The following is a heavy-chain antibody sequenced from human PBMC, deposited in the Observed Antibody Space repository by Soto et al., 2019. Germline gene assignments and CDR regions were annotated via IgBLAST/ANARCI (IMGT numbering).Heavy chain of an antibody. Sequence: PSETLSLTCTVPGGSISSHIYYWGWIRQPPGKGLEWIGSIYYSGSTYYNPSLKSRVSISVDTSKNQFSLRLSSVTAADTAVYYCVRQLYSSGFPRSAFYICGQGTLVTVSS. V-gene: IGHV4-39*01. CDR2: IYYSGST. CDR3: VRQLYSSGFPRSAFYI. J-gene: IGHJ3*02. CDR1: GGSISSHIYY. D-gene: IGHD3-22*01.